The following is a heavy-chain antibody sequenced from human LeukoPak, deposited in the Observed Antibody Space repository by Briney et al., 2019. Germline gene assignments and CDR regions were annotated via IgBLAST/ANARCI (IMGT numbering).Heavy chain of an antibody. D-gene: IGHD5-12*01. CDR1: GYTFTNYD. J-gene: IGHJ4*02. CDR3: ARGVATDY. CDR2: MNPNSGNT. V-gene: IGHV1-8*03. Sequence: ASVTVSCKASGYTFTNYDINWVRQAPGQGLEWMGWMNPNSGNTDYAQKFQGRVTFTRDTSINTAYMELSSLRSEDTAMYYCARGVATDYWGQGTLVTVSS.